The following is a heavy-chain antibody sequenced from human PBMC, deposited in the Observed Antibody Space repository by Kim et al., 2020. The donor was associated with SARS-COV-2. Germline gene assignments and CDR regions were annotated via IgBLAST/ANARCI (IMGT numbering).Heavy chain of an antibody. D-gene: IGHD6-19*01. CDR1: GYSFINYW. CDR3: ARHLQSLVNPLPDY. Sequence: GESLKISCKGSGYSFINYWIGWVRQMPGKGLEWVAIIYPGDSDTRYSPSSQGQVTISVDKSISTAYLQWRSLKASDSAMYYCARHLQSLVNPLPDYWGQGTLVTVSS. J-gene: IGHJ4*02. V-gene: IGHV5-51*01. CDR2: IYPGDSDT.